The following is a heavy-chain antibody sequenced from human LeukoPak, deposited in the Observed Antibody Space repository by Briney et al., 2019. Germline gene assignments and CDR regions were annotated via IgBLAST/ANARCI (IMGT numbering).Heavy chain of an antibody. Sequence: GGSLRLSCAASGFTFDDYGMSWVRQAPGKGLEWVSEIYSDGSTYYEASVKGRFSISRANSKNTVYLQMNSLTAEDTAVYYCARELREHGVFDIWGQGTMVTVSS. D-gene: IGHD1-26*01. V-gene: IGHV3-53*01. CDR3: ARELREHGVFDI. J-gene: IGHJ3*02. CDR1: GFTFDDYG. CDR2: IYSDGST.